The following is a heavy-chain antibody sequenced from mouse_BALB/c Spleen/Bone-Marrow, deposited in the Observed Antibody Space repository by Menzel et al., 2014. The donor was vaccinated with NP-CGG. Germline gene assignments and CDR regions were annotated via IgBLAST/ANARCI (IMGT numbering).Heavy chain of an antibody. Sequence: QVQLQQSGAELVRPGTSVKVSCKASGYAFTDYLMEWLKQRPGQGLEWLGVINPGSGSTNYNEKFKDKATLTADKSSSTAYMQLSSQTSDDSAVYFCARYDGYFDYWGQGTILTVSS. J-gene: IGHJ2*01. D-gene: IGHD2-3*01. CDR3: ARYDGYFDY. V-gene: IGHV1-54*01. CDR1: GYAFTDYL. CDR2: INPGSGST.